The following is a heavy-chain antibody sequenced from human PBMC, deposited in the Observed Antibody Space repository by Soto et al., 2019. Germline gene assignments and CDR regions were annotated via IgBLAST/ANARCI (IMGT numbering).Heavy chain of an antibody. CDR1: GFTFSNYA. D-gene: IGHD4-4*01. V-gene: IGHV3-23*01. CDR3: AKDSSTVTSYFDY. J-gene: IGHJ4*02. Sequence: GGSLRLSCAASGFTFSNYAMSWVRQAPGKGLEWVSVISAIGGTTYYADSVKGRFTISRDNSKNTLFMHMNSLRAEDTAVYYCAKDSSTVTSYFDYWGQGTLVTVSS. CDR2: ISAIGGTT.